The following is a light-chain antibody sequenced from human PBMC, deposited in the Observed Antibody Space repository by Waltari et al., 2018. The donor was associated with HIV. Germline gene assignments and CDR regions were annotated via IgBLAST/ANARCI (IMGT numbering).Light chain of an antibody. Sequence: QSALTQPASVSGSRGPSITISCTGTSSDVGGSYYVSRYQQPPGKDPKLMIYDVTNRPSGVSNRFSGSKSCNTASLTISRLQAEDEADYYCSSYTSNSRVFVTWTKVTVL. V-gene: IGLV2-14*03. J-gene: IGLJ1*01. CDR1: SSDVGGSYY. CDR2: DVT. CDR3: SSYTSNSRV.